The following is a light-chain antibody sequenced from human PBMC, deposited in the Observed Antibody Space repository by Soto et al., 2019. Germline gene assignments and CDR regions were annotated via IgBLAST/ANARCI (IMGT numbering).Light chain of an antibody. V-gene: IGLV6-57*04. CDR1: SGSIARNY. Sequence: NFMLTQPHSVSESPGKTVTISCTRSSGSIARNYVQWYQQRPGSAPTTLIYEDNQRPSGVPDRFSGSIDSSSNSASLTISGLKTEDEADYYCQSYDSNNPVVFGGGTELTVL. CDR2: EDN. J-gene: IGLJ2*01. CDR3: QSYDSNNPVV.